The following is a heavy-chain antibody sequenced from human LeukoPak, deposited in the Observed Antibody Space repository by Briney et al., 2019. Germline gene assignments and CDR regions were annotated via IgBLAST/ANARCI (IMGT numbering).Heavy chain of an antibody. CDR3: ATNGRYDILTGSDY. Sequence: PGGSLRLSCAASGFTFSDYYMSWIRQAPGKGLEWVSYISSSGSTIYYAVSVKGRFTISRDNAKNSLYLQMNSLRAEDTAVYYCATNGRYDILTGSDYWGQGTLVTVSS. V-gene: IGHV3-11*01. J-gene: IGHJ4*02. CDR1: GFTFSDYY. D-gene: IGHD3-9*01. CDR2: ISSSGSTI.